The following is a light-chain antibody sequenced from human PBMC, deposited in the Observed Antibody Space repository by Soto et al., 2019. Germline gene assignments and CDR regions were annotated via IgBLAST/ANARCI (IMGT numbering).Light chain of an antibody. CDR3: SSYTSSSTVV. V-gene: IGLV2-14*01. J-gene: IGLJ3*02. CDR2: DVT. CDR1: SSDVGAYNY. Sequence: QSALTQPASVSGSPGQSVTISCSGSSSDVGAYNYVSWYQRPPGKAPKLMIYDVTNRPSGVSNRFSGSKSGNTASLTISGLQAEDEADYFCSSYTSSSTVVFGGGTKVTVL.